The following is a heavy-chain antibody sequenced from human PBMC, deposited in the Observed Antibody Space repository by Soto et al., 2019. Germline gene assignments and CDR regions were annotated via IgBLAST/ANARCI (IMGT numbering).Heavy chain of an antibody. CDR3: ARDLPRKLTGALDT. J-gene: IGHJ1*01. D-gene: IGHD1-26*01. CDR2: ISSSSSYI. CDR1: GFTFSSYS. V-gene: IGHV3-21*01. Sequence: GGSLRLSCAASGFTFSSYSMNWVRQAPGKGLEWVSSISSSSSYIYYADSVKGRFTISRDNAKNSLYLQMNSLRAEDTAVYYCARDLPRKLTGALDTWGQGTLLTVSS.